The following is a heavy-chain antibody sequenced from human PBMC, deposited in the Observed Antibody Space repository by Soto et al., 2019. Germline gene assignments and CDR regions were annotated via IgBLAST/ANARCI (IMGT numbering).Heavy chain of an antibody. CDR2: ISGSGGST. CDR3: AKDFNGYAESGYHGMDV. Sequence: GGSLRLSCAASGFTFSSYAMSWVRQAPGKGLEWVSAISGSGGSTYYADSVKGRFTISRDNSKNTLYLQMNSLRAEDTAVYYCAKDFNGYAESGYHGMDVWGQGTTVTVSS. CDR1: GFTFSSYA. D-gene: IGHD2-2*01. V-gene: IGHV3-23*01. J-gene: IGHJ6*02.